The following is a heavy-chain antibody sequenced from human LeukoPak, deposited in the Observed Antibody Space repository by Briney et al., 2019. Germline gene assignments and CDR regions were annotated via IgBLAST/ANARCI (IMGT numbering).Heavy chain of an antibody. CDR3: ARHVRNGGYYDSSTYYPNPRLDY. D-gene: IGHD3-22*01. V-gene: IGHV4-39*01. CDR2: IYYSGST. CDR1: GGSISSSSYY. Sequence: SETLSLTCTVSGGSISSSSYYWGWIRQPPGKGLEWIGIIYYSGSTYYNPSLKSRVTISVDTSKNQFSLKLSSVTAADTAVYYCARHVRNGGYYDSSTYYPNPRLDYWGQGTLVTVSS. J-gene: IGHJ4*02.